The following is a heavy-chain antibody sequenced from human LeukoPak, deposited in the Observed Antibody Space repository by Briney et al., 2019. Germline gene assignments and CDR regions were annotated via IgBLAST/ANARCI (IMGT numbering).Heavy chain of an antibody. J-gene: IGHJ4*02. Sequence: QPGKSLRLSCTASGFTFSTNWMHWVRQAPGKGLVWVSRINSDGSTTNYADSVKGRFTISRDNAKNTLYLQMNSLRAEDTAVYYCATQIGGGVYWGQGTLVTVSS. V-gene: IGHV3-74*01. CDR2: INSDGSTT. CDR1: GFTFSTNW. D-gene: IGHD3-10*01. CDR3: ATQIGGGVY.